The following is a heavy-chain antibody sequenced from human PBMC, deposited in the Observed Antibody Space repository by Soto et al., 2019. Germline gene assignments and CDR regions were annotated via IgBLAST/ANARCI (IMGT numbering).Heavy chain of an antibody. CDR1: GGSISNGDYY. Sequence: SETLSLTCTVSGGSISNGDYYWSWIRQHPGKGLEWIGYIHYSASTYYNPSLKSRITMSSDTSKNQFSLKLSSVIAADTAVYYCARGDHYGSGSADYWGQGTLVTVSS. CDR3: ARGDHYGSGSADY. J-gene: IGHJ4*02. V-gene: IGHV4-31*03. CDR2: IHYSAST. D-gene: IGHD3-10*01.